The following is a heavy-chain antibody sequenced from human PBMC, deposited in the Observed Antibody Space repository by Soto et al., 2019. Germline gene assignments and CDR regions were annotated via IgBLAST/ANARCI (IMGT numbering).Heavy chain of an antibody. CDR2: IYYSGST. CDR1: GVSISSAGYY. J-gene: IGHJ5*02. D-gene: IGHD3-3*01. V-gene: IGHV4-31*03. Sequence: SETLSLTCTVTGVSISSAGYYWSWIRQHPGKGLEWIGYIYYSGSTYYYPSLKSRLTISVDTSKNEFSLKLSSVTAADTAVYYCARWWSGSRQGFDPWGQGTLVTVSS. CDR3: ARWWSGSRQGFDP.